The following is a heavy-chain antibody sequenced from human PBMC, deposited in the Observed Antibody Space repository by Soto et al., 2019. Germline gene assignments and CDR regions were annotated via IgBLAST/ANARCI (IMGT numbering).Heavy chain of an antibody. CDR3: ARYIAAAGHFDY. D-gene: IGHD6-13*01. V-gene: IGHV2-70*11. J-gene: IGHJ4*02. CDR1: GFSLSTSGMC. CDR2: IDWDDDK. Sequence: GSGPTLVNPTQTLTLTCTFSGFSLSTSGMCVSWIRQPPGKALEWLARIDWDDDKYYSTSLKTRLTISKDTSKNQVVLTMTNMDPVDTATYYCARYIAAAGHFDYWGQGTLVTVSS.